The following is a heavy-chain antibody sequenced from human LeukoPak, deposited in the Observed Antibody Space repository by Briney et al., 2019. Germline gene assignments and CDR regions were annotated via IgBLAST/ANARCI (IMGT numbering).Heavy chain of an antibody. D-gene: IGHD6-19*01. CDR1: GFTFINSS. CDR3: ARDFYTSGWFDY. Sequence: GGSLGLSCAASGFTFINSSMNWVRQAPGKGLEWVSSISSSSRYIYYADSVKGRFTISRDNAKNSLYLQMNSLRAEDTAVYYCARDFYTSGWFDYWGQGTLVTVSS. V-gene: IGHV3-21*01. J-gene: IGHJ4*02. CDR2: ISSSSRYI.